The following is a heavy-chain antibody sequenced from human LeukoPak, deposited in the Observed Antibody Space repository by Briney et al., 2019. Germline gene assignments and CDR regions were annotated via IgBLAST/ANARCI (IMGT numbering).Heavy chain of an antibody. Sequence: AGGSLRLSCAASGFTFSSYWMHWVRQAPGKGLVWVSRINSDGSSTSYADSVKGRFTISRDNSKNTLYLQMNSLRAEDTAVYYCAKGGDYCSSTSCYAIRYYYYYMDVWGKGTTVTVSS. D-gene: IGHD2-2*01. V-gene: IGHV3-74*01. CDR1: GFTFSSYW. CDR2: INSDGSST. J-gene: IGHJ6*03. CDR3: AKGGDYCSSTSCYAIRYYYYYMDV.